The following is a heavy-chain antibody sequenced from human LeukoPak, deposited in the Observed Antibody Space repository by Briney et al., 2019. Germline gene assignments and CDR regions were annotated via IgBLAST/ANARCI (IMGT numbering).Heavy chain of an antibody. Sequence: SETLSLTCAVYGGSFSGYYWSWIRQPPGKGLEWIGEINHSGSTNYNPSLKSRVTISVDTSKNQFSLKLSSVTAADTAVYYCARGPGIAVAGTSYYFDYWGQGTLVTVSS. D-gene: IGHD6-19*01. J-gene: IGHJ4*02. CDR2: INHSGST. CDR1: GGSFSGYY. CDR3: ARGPGIAVAGTSYYFDY. V-gene: IGHV4-34*01.